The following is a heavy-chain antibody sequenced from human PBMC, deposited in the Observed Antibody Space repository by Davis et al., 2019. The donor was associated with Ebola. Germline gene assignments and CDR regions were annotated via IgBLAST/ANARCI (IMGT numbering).Heavy chain of an antibody. CDR1: GFTFSSYG. V-gene: IGHV3-30*03. CDR2: ISYDGSNK. D-gene: IGHD3-22*01. CDR3: ARDFDRVRE. J-gene: IGHJ4*02. Sequence: PGGSLRLSCAASGFTFSSYGMHWVRQAPGKGLEWVAVISYDGSNKYYADSVKGRFTISRDNARNTLYLEMNSLKVEDTAVYYCARDFDRVREWGQGTLVTVSS.